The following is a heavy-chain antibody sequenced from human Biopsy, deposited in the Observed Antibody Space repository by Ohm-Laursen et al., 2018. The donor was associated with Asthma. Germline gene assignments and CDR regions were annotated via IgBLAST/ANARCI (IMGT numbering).Heavy chain of an antibody. V-gene: IGHV4-59*07. Sequence: SDTLSLTCTVSPGSINDYYWNWIRQFPGKGLEWIGYVHSSGSTRFNPSLKSRVTVSVDTSIDQVSLKLSSVTAADTAVYFCARGQGRGIQLWSLDPWGQGILVTVSS. CDR2: VHSSGST. J-gene: IGHJ5*02. D-gene: IGHD5-18*01. CDR3: ARGQGRGIQLWSLDP. CDR1: PGSINDYY.